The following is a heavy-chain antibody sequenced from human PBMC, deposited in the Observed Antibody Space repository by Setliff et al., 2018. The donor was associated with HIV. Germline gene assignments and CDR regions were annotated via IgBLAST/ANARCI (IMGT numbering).Heavy chain of an antibody. CDR3: ARGKGGGGVIITGGLDV. J-gene: IGHJ6*04. V-gene: IGHV1-8*01. CDR1: ATFTNVD. CDR2: MNPNSGVS. D-gene: IGHD3-10*01. Sequence: ASVKVSCKASATFTNVDIHWLRRATGQGLEWRGWMNPNSGVSGYGQKFQGRVTMTRDTSISTAYMELSSLTAEDTAVYYCARGKGGGGVIITGGLDVWGKGTTVTVSS.